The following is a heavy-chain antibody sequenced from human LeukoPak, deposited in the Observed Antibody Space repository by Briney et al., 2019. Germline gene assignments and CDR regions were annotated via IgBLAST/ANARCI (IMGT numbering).Heavy chain of an antibody. CDR2: IYYSGSA. Sequence: EPSETLSLTCTASGVSISSGSYYWGWIRQPPGKGLEWIGSIYYSGSAYYNPSLRSRVTLSMDTSKNQFSLRVISVTAADTALYYCARLIPPTWWSVAGSRGQHDYWGQGTLVTVSS. CDR3: ARLIPPTWWSVAGSRGQHDY. V-gene: IGHV4-39*01. D-gene: IGHD6-19*01. CDR1: GVSISSGSYY. J-gene: IGHJ4*02.